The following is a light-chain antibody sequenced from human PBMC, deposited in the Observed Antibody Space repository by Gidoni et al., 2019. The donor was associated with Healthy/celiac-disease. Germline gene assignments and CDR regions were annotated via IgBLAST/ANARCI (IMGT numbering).Light chain of an antibody. CDR2: AAS. V-gene: IGKV1-39*01. J-gene: IGKJ1*01. CDR3: QQSYSTPWT. CDR1: QSISNY. Sequence: DIQMTQSPSSLSASVGDIVTITCRASQSISNYLNWYQQKPGKAPKLLSYAASSLQSGVPSRFSGSGSGTDFTLTISSLQPEVFATYYCQQSYSTPWTFGQGTKVEIK.